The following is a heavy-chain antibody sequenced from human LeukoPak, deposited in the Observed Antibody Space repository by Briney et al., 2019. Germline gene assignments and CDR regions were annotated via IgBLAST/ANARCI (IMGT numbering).Heavy chain of an antibody. Sequence: GGSLRLSCAASGFTFSSYWMSWVRQAPGKGLEWVANIKQDGSEKYYVDSVKGRFTISRDNAKNSLYLQMNSLRAEDTAVYYCARDTYYDSRKGAFDIWGQGTMVTVSS. D-gene: IGHD3-22*01. J-gene: IGHJ3*02. CDR1: GFTFSSYW. CDR3: ARDTYYDSRKGAFDI. CDR2: IKQDGSEK. V-gene: IGHV3-7*01.